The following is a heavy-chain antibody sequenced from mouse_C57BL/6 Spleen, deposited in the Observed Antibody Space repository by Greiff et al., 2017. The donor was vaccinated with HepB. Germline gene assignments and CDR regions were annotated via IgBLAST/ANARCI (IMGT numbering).Heavy chain of an antibody. J-gene: IGHJ4*01. CDR3: AGGGNYYYYAMDY. V-gene: IGHV1-69*01. CDR1: GYTFTSYW. Sequence: VQLQQPGAELVMPGASVKLSCKASGYTFTSYWMHWVKQRPGQGLEWIGEIDPSDSYTNYNQKFKGKSTLTVDKSSSTAYMQLSSPTSEDSAVYYCAGGGNYYYYAMDYWGQGTSVTVSS. CDR2: IDPSDSYT. D-gene: IGHD2-1*01.